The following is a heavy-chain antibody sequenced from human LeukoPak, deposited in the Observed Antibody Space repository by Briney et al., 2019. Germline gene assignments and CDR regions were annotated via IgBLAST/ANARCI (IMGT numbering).Heavy chain of an antibody. Sequence: SVKVSCKASGGTFSSYAISWVRQAPGQGLEWMGGIIPIFGTANYAQKFQGRVTITADESTSTAYMELSSLRSEDTAVYYCADTDCSSTSCLDYLGQGTLVTVSS. V-gene: IGHV1-69*13. J-gene: IGHJ4*02. CDR3: ADTDCSSTSCLDY. D-gene: IGHD2-2*01. CDR1: GGTFSSYA. CDR2: IIPIFGTA.